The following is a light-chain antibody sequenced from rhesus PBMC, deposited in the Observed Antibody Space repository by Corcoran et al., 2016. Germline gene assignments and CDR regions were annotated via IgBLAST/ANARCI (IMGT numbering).Light chain of an antibody. J-gene: IGKJ4*01. CDR2: GGS. CDR3: VQAIAFPLT. Sequence: DIVMTQTPLSLPITPGEPASISCRSSQSLLHSNGNTYLHGYLQKPGQSPQPLIYGGSNRASGVPDRFRGSGSGTDFTLKISKVEAEDVGVYYCVQAIAFPLTFGGGTKVELK. CDR1: QSLLHSNGNTY. V-gene: IGKV2-72*01.